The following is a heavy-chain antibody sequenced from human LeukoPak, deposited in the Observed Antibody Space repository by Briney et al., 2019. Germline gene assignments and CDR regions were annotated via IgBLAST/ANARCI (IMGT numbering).Heavy chain of an antibody. CDR3: ARETRITMIVVVIPYFDY. D-gene: IGHD3-22*01. Sequence: SETLSLTCTVSGGSISSSSCYWGWIRQPPGKGLEWIGSIYYSGSTYYNPSLKSRVTISVDTSKNQFSLKLSSVTAADTAVYYCARETRITMIVVVIPYFDYWGQGTLVTVSS. J-gene: IGHJ4*02. V-gene: IGHV4-39*07. CDR2: IYYSGST. CDR1: GGSISSSSCY.